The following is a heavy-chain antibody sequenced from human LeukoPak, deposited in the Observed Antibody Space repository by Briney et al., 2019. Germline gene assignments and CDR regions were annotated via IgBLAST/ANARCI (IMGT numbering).Heavy chain of an antibody. J-gene: IGHJ4*02. V-gene: IGHV4-39*07. CDR2: IYYSGST. CDR1: GGSISSSSYY. Sequence: SETLSLTCTVSGGSISSSSYYWGWIRQPPGKGLEWIGSIYYSGSTYYNPSLKSRVTISVDTSKNQFSLKLSSVTAADTAVYYCARDGAAAGTDFDYWGQGTLVTVSS. D-gene: IGHD6-13*01. CDR3: ARDGAAAGTDFDY.